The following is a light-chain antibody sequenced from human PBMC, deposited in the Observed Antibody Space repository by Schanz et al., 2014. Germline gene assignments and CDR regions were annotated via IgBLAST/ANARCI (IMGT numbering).Light chain of an antibody. CDR2: DVS. Sequence: QSALTQPASVSGSPGQSITISCTATTNYGGSYNLVSWYQHHPGKAPKLMIYDVSNRPSGVSNRFSGSKSGNTASLTISGLQAEDEADYYCSSYTSSTTLVFGGGTKLTVL. V-gene: IGLV2-14*02. CDR1: TNYGGSYNL. J-gene: IGLJ3*02. CDR3: SSYTSSTTLV.